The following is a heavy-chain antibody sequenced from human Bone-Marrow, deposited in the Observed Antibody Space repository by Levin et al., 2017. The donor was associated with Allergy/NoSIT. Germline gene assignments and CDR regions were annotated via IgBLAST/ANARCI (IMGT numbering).Heavy chain of an antibody. Sequence: PGGSLRLSCAASGFTFSDYTMNWVRQAPGKGLEWVSDISSSSSTIYYAGSVKGRFTISRDNAKNSLYLQMNSLRAEDTAVYYCARVRRIAAGEKNFDYWGQGTLVTVSS. J-gene: IGHJ4*02. CDR2: ISSSSSTI. D-gene: IGHD6-13*01. V-gene: IGHV3-48*01. CDR1: GFTFSDYT. CDR3: ARVRRIAAGEKNFDY.